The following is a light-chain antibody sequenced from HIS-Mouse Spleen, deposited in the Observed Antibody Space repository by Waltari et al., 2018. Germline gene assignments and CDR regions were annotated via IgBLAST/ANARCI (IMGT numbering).Light chain of an antibody. J-gene: IGKJ3*01. V-gene: IGKV1-27*01. Sequence: DIQMTHSPSSLSASVVYGATITGRAGQGISNDFAWYQQNPGKVPKLLIYAASTLQSGVPSRFSGSGSGTDFTLTISSLQPEDVATYYCQKYNSAPRGFTFGPGTKVDIK. CDR1: QGISND. CDR2: AAS. CDR3: QKYNSAPRGFT.